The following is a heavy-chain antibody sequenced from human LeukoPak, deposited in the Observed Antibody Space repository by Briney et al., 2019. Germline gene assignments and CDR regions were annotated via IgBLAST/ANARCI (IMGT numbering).Heavy chain of an antibody. CDR3: ARAVGVVVPAASFDY. CDR1: GYTFTSYY. D-gene: IGHD2-2*01. J-gene: IGHJ4*02. CDR2: INPSGGST. V-gene: IGHV1-46*01. Sequence: ASVKVSCKASGYTFTSYYMHWVRQAPGQGLEWMGIINPSGGSTSYAQKFQGRVTMTRDTSTSTVYMELSSLRSEDTAVYYCARAVGVVVPAASFDYWGQGTLVTVSS.